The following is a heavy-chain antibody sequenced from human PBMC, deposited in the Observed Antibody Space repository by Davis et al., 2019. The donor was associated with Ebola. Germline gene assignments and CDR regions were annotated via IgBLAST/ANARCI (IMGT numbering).Heavy chain of an antibody. Sequence: SETLSLTCTVSGGSISSGGYYWSWIRQHPGKGLEWIGYIYYSGSTNYNPSLKSRVTISVDTSKNQFSLKLSSVTAADTAVYYCARTSFDGWFGESPFDYWGQGTLVTVSS. CDR2: IYYSGST. V-gene: IGHV4-61*08. CDR3: ARTSFDGWFGESPFDY. CDR1: GGSISSGGYY. J-gene: IGHJ4*02. D-gene: IGHD3-10*01.